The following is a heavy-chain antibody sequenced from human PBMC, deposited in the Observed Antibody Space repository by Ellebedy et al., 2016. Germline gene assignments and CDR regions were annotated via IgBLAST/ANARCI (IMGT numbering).Heavy chain of an antibody. D-gene: IGHD1-26*01. V-gene: IGHV3-9*01. CDR2: ISWNSGSI. Sequence: GGSLRLSCAASGFTFDDYAMHWVRQAPGKGLEWVSGISWNSGSIGYADSVKGRFTISRDNAKNSLYLQMNSLRAEDTALYYCAKDNGFSGSHGAEYFQHWGQGTLVTVSS. CDR1: GFTFDDYA. CDR3: AKDNGFSGSHGAEYFQH. J-gene: IGHJ1*01.